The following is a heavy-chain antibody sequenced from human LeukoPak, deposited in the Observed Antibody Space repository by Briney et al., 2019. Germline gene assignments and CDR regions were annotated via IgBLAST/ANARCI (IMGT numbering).Heavy chain of an antibody. CDR3: AREGLYYDILTGYRMLDYYYYGMDV. CDR2: ISSSSSYI. V-gene: IGHV3-21*01. CDR1: GFTFSSYS. D-gene: IGHD3-9*01. Sequence: GGTLRLSCAAYGFTFSSYSMNWVRQAPGKGLEWVSSISSSSSYIYYANSVKGRFNISRDNAKNSLYLQMNSLRAEDTAVYYCAREGLYYDILTGYRMLDYYYYGMDVWGQGTTVTVSS. J-gene: IGHJ6*02.